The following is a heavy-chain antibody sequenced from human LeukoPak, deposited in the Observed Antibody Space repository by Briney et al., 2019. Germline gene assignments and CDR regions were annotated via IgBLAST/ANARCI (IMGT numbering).Heavy chain of an antibody. CDR3: ANGNRCTSPNCLGYYYFYMDV. CDR1: GFTFSSYA. J-gene: IGHJ6*03. V-gene: IGHV3-23*01. CDR2: FIGSGGTT. D-gene: IGHD2-8*01. Sequence: GRSLRLSCAASGFTFSSYAMNWILQAPGRRLEWLSAFIGSGGTTYYADSLKGRFTFSRDNSKNTLYLQMNSLRAEDTAVYYCANGNRCTSPNCLGYYYFYMDVWGKGTTVTVSS.